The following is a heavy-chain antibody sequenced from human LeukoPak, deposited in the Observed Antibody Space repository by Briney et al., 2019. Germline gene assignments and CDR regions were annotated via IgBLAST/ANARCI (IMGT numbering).Heavy chain of an antibody. V-gene: IGHV3-23*01. D-gene: IGHD3-3*01. Sequence: GGSLRLSCAASGFTFNSYAMNWVRQAPGKGLEWVSVISGSGGNTNYADSVKGRFTISRDNSKNTLYLKMNSLRADDTAVYYCAKDARLYDFWTGYHFDCWGQGTLVTVSS. CDR2: ISGSGGNT. CDR1: GFTFNSYA. CDR3: AKDARLYDFWTGYHFDC. J-gene: IGHJ4*02.